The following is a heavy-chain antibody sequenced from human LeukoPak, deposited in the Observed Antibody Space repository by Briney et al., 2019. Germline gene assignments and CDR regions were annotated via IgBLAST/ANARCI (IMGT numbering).Heavy chain of an antibody. CDR1: GFTFSRYA. V-gene: IGHV3-33*01. Sequence: PGGSLRLSCVASGFTFSRYAMHWVRQAPGKGLEWVAAIWFDGGNKYYADSVKGRFTISRDTSKNTLYLQMNNLRADDTAVYYCARDYDSSGYSDYWGQGTLVTVSS. CDR3: ARDYDSSGYSDY. CDR2: IWFDGGNK. D-gene: IGHD3-22*01. J-gene: IGHJ4*02.